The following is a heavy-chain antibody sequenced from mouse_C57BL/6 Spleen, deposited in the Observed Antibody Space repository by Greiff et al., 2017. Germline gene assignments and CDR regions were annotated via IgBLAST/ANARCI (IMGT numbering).Heavy chain of an antibody. CDR3: ASPITTGKRYFDV. Sequence: VQLQQSGPELVKPGASVKLSCKASGYTFTSYDINWVKQRPGQGLEWIGWSYPRDGSTKYNEKFKGKATLTVDTSSSTAYMELHSLTSEDSAVYFCASPITTGKRYFDVWGTGTTVTASS. J-gene: IGHJ1*03. CDR2: SYPRDGST. D-gene: IGHD1-1*01. CDR1: GYTFTSYD. V-gene: IGHV1-85*01.